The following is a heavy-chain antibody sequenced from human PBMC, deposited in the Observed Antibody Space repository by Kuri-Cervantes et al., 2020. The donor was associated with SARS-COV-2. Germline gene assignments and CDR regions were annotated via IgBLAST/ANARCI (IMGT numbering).Heavy chain of an antibody. V-gene: IGHV4-39*01. CDR1: GGSISSSSYY. CDR3: ARHEGWFPLWLPFDY. CDR2: IHYSGST. J-gene: IGHJ4*02. D-gene: IGHD5-18*01. Sequence: GSLRLSCTVSGGSISSSSYYWGWIRQPPGKGLEWIGSIHYSGSTYYNPSLKSRVTISVDTSKNQFSLKLSSVTAADTAVYYCARHEGWFPLWLPFDYWGQGTLVTVSS.